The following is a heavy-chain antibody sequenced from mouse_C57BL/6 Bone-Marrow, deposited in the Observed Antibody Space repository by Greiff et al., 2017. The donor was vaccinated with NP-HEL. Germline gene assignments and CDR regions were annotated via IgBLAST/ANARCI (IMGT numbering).Heavy chain of an antibody. CDR1: GYTFTDYY. CDR2: INPNNGGT. D-gene: IGHD2-4*01. CDR3: ARWGLRHLDY. V-gene: IGHV1-26*01. Sequence: VQLQQSGPELVKPGASVKISCKASGYTFTDYYMNWVKQSHGKSLEWIGDINPNNGGTSYNQKFKGKATLTVDKSSSTAYMELRSLTSEDSAVYYCARWGLRHLDYWGQGTTLTVSS. J-gene: IGHJ2*01.